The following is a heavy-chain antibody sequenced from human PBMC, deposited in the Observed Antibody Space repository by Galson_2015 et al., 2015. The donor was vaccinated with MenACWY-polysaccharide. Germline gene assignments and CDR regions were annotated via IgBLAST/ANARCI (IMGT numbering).Heavy chain of an antibody. J-gene: IGHJ6*02. D-gene: IGHD3-10*01. V-gene: IGHV3-11*04. CDR2: IDKSGDSI. Sequence: SLRLSCAASGFSLGGWYMSWIRQAPGKGLEWLSYIDKSGDSIYYADSVKGRFTISRDNARNSLYLQVNRLEAEDTAVYYCVGPLGRGGTGAYGMDAWGQGTTVTVSS. CDR1: GFSLGGWY. CDR3: VGPLGRGGTGAYGMDA.